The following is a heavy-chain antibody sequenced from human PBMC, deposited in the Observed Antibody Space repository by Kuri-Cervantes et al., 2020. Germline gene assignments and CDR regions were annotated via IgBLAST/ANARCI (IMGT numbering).Heavy chain of an antibody. Sequence: GESLKISCAASGFTFSSYWMSWVRQAPGKGLEWVANIKQDGSEKYYVDSVKGRFTISRDNAKNSLYLQMNSLRDKDTAVYYCARDHITMIVVVSYYYYYGMDVWGQGTTVTVSS. V-gene: IGHV3-7*01. CDR1: GFTFSSYW. CDR3: ARDHITMIVVVSYYYYYGMDV. J-gene: IGHJ6*02. D-gene: IGHD3-22*01. CDR2: IKQDGSEK.